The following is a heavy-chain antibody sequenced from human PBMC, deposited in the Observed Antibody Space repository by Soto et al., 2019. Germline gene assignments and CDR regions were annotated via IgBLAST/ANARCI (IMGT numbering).Heavy chain of an antibody. CDR2: ISDSGVNT. Sequence: VVSLILSGSASGFLSSNYAMGWVRQAPGTGLEWVSAISDSGVNTYYADSVKGRFTISRDNSKNALYLEMKSLRAGDTAVYYCIKEARGHSYASLWGQGTPVTVSS. CDR3: IKEARGHSYASL. CDR1: GFLSSNYA. V-gene: IGHV3-23*01. J-gene: IGHJ4*02. D-gene: IGHD3-16*01.